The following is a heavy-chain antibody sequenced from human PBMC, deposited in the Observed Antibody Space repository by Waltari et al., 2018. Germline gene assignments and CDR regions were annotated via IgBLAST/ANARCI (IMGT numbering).Heavy chain of an antibody. V-gene: IGHV3-23*01. Sequence: EGRVGVSSITGSGDARIYASPRKGRFIIARDNFKNSLFLQMNGLRVEDTAIYYCAKVDWGTIGCSRIDYWGQGILVTVSS. CDR3: AKVDWGTIGCSRIDY. J-gene: IGHJ4*02. D-gene: IGHD3-9*01. CDR2: ITGSGDAR.